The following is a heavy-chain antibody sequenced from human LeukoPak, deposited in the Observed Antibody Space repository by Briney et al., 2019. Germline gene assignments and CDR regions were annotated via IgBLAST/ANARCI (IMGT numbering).Heavy chain of an antibody. D-gene: IGHD4-11*01. Sequence: GASVKVSCKASGYTFTSYGISWVRQAPGQGLEWMEWISAYNGNTNYAQKLQGRVTMTTDTSTSTAYMELRSLRSDDTAVYYCARGSRMTTVTRYYYYYYGMDVWGQGTTVTVSS. CDR1: GYTFTSYG. J-gene: IGHJ6*02. CDR3: ARGSRMTTVTRYYYYYYGMDV. CDR2: ISAYNGNT. V-gene: IGHV1-18*01.